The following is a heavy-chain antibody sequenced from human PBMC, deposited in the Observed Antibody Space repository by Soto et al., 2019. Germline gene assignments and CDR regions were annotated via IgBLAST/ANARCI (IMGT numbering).Heavy chain of an antibody. D-gene: IGHD2-2*02. CDR3: AKIPGQLLLYPPRAWFDY. Sequence: PGGSLRLSCAASGFTFSSYAMSWVRQAPGKGLEWVSAISGSGGSTYYADSVKGRFTISRDNSKNTLYLQMNSLRAEDTAVYYCAKIPGQLLLYPPRAWFDYWGQGTLVTVSS. CDR2: ISGSGGST. V-gene: IGHV3-23*01. CDR1: GFTFSSYA. J-gene: IGHJ4*02.